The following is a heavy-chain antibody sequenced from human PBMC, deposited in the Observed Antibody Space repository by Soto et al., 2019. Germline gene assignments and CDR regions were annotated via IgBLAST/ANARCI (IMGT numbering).Heavy chain of an antibody. CDR3: ERANSYDSSGYYGD. Sequence: PWGSLRLSCAASGFTFSSYWMSWVRQAPGKGLEWVANIKQDGSEKYYVDSVKGRFTISRDNAKNSLYLQMNSLRAEDTAVYYCERANSYDSSGYYGDWGQGTLVTVSS. CDR1: GFTFSSYW. V-gene: IGHV3-7*03. D-gene: IGHD3-22*01. CDR2: IKQDGSEK. J-gene: IGHJ4*02.